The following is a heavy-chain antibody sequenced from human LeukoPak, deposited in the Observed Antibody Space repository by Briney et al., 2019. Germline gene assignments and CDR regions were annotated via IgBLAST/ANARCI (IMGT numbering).Heavy chain of an antibody. V-gene: IGHV3-53*01. J-gene: IGHJ4*02. CDR1: GFSFSYHG. CDR3: TRSGYRHPYHFDS. D-gene: IGHD3-22*01. CDR2: LYTGGGT. Sequence: GGTLRLSCAASGFSFSYHGMNWVRQAPGKGLEWVSVLYTGGGTDHADSVKGRFTISRDNSKNTLSLQMNSLRAEDTAIYYCTRSGYRHPYHFDSWGQGTLVTVSS.